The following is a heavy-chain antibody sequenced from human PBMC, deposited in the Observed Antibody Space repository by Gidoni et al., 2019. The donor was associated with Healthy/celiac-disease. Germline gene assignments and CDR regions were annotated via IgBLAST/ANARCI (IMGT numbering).Heavy chain of an antibody. CDR3: ARGVRVRHCSGGSCYRKKNYYYYGMDV. CDR1: SFSGYY. J-gene: IGHJ6*02. CDR2: INHSGST. V-gene: IGHV4-34*01. Sequence: SFSGYYWSWIRQPPGEGLEWIGEINHSGSTNYNPSLKSRVTISVDTSKNQFSLKLSSVTAADTAVYYCARGVRVRHCSGGSCYRKKNYYYYGMDVWGQGTTVTVSS. D-gene: IGHD2-15*01.